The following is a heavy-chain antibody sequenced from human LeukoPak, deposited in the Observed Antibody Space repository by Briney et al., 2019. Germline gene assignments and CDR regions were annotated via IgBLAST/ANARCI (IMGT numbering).Heavy chain of an antibody. D-gene: IGHD6-19*01. CDR3: ARGTAITAGIDF. V-gene: IGHV3-74*01. J-gene: IGHJ4*02. CDR1: GFAFSTYW. CDR2: INPEGAST. Sequence: GGSLRLSCTASGFAFSTYWMFWVRQAPGKGLVWVSQINPEGASTTYGDPAKGRFTASRDNAKIALHLQMNSLRVDDTAVYYCARGTAITAGIDFWGQGTLVTVCS.